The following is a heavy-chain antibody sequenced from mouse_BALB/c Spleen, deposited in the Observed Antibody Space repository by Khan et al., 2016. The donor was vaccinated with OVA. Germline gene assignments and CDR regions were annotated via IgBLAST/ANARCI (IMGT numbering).Heavy chain of an antibody. CDR3: ARKNYYRYAMDY. D-gene: IGHD1-1*01. CDR1: GYSITSDYA. Sequence: EVQLQESGPGLVKPSQSLSLTCTVTGYSITSDYAWDWIRQFPGNKLEWMGYISYGGSTSYNPSLKSRISITRATSKNQFFLQLNSVTTEDTATYYWARKNYYRYAMDYWGQGTSVTVSS. CDR2: ISYGGST. V-gene: IGHV3-2*02. J-gene: IGHJ4*01.